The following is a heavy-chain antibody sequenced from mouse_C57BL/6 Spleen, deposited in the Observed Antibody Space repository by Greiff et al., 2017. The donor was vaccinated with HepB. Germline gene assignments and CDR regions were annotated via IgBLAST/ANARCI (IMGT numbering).Heavy chain of an antibody. CDR2: INPNNGGT. Sequence: VQLQQSGPELVKPGASVKMSCKASGYTVTDYNMHWVKQSPGKSLEWIGYINPNNGGTSYNQKFKGKATLTVNKSSSTAYMELRSVTSEDSAVYYCARELVCYFDDWGQGTTLTVSS. J-gene: IGHJ2*01. CDR1: GYTVTDYN. V-gene: IGHV1-22*01. D-gene: IGHD1-1*02. CDR3: ARELVCYFDD.